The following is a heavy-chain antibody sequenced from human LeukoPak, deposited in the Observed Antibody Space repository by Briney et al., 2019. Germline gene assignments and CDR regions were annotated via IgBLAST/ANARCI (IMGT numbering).Heavy chain of an antibody. V-gene: IGHV1-69*13. D-gene: IGHD2-15*01. CDR3: ARDRGPYCSGGSCYFTDAFDI. J-gene: IGHJ3*02. CDR2: IIPIFGTA. Sequence: ASVTVPCKASGGTFISYAISWVRQAPGQGLEWMGGIIPIFGTANYTQKFQGRVTITADESTSTAYMELSSLGSEDTAVYYCARDRGPYCSGGSCYFTDAFDIWGQGTMVTVSS. CDR1: GGTFISYA.